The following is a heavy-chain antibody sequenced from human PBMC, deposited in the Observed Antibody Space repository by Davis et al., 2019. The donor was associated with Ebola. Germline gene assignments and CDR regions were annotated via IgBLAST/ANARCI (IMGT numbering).Heavy chain of an antibody. CDR3: ARGGPNYEYVWGAYGYNYFDY. J-gene: IGHJ4*02. CDR1: GGSISSGDYY. V-gene: IGHV4-39*07. Sequence: SETLSLTCTVSGGSISSGDYYWSWIRQPPGKGLEWIGEISHSGSTNYNPSLKSRLSISVDTSKSQFSLKLRSVTAADTAIYYCARGGPNYEYVWGAYGYNYFDYWGQGTLVTVSS. D-gene: IGHD3-16*01. CDR2: ISHSGST.